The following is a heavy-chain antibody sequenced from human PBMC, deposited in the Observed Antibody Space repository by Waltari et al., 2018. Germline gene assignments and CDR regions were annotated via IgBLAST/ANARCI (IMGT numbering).Heavy chain of an antibody. CDR3: ARGGYHPANFDF. CDR1: GSSIRNNYY. J-gene: IGHJ4*02. CDR2: IHHTGTT. D-gene: IGHD2-15*01. Sequence: QMHLQESGPGLVKPSETLSLTCALSGSSIRNNYYWAWIRQSPEKGLEWMGAIHHTGTTYYNPSLNSRITMSVDTPNNQFSLKLNSVTAADTAVYYCARGGYHPANFDFWGQGILVTVSS. V-gene: IGHV4-38-2*01.